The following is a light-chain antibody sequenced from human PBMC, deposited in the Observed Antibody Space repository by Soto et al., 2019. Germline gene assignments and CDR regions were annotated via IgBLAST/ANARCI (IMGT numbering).Light chain of an antibody. CDR3: HQDFDLPLT. V-gene: IGKV3D-7*01. Sequence: EIVMTQSPVTLSLSPGDRDTLSCRASQSLSNTYISWYQQKPGQAPRLLIYGASTRATGIPARFSGSGSGTDFTLTISSLQPEDFALYYCHQDFDLPLTFGGGTKMDIK. CDR2: GAS. CDR1: QSLSNTY. J-gene: IGKJ4*01.